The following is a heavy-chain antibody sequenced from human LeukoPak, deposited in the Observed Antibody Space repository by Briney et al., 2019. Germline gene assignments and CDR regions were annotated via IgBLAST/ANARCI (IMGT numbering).Heavy chain of an antibody. J-gene: IGHJ4*02. D-gene: IGHD2-15*01. V-gene: IGHV4-59*08. CDR2: IYNSGDT. Sequence: SETLSLTCIVSGASIINFYWSWIRQPPGAGLEWVGYIYNSGDTSYNPPLKTRVTMSVDTSKNQFSLRLRSVTAADTAVYYCARHSGGFPVAPYYLDYWGLGTLVTVSS. CDR3: ARHSGGFPVAPYYLDY. CDR1: GASIINFY.